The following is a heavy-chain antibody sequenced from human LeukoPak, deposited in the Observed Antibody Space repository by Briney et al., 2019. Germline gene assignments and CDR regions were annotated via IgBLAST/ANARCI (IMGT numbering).Heavy chain of an antibody. CDR2: IGNNGGGI. Sequence: GGSLRLSCAASGFTFSTYTMYWVRHPPGKRLEWVSIIGNNGGGIHYADSVRGRFTISRDNSKNALYLQMNSLRVEDTAVYYCAKGVTMIVVVPLDAFDIWGQGTMVTVSS. D-gene: IGHD3-22*01. CDR3: AKGVTMIVVVPLDAFDI. V-gene: IGHV3-23*01. J-gene: IGHJ3*02. CDR1: GFTFSTYT.